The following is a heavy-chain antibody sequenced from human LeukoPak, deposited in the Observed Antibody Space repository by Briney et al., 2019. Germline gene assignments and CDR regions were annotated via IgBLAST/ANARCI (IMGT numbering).Heavy chain of an antibody. Sequence: GGSLRLSCAASGFTFSSYAMHWVRQAPGKGLEWVAVISYDGSNKYYADSVKGRFTISRDNSKNTLYLQMNSLRAEDTAVYYFARDGSGSGGYEGGGYYFDYWGQGTLVTVSS. V-gene: IGHV3-30*04. CDR2: ISYDGSNK. D-gene: IGHD3-10*01. CDR1: GFTFSSYA. J-gene: IGHJ4*02. CDR3: ARDGSGSGGYEGGGYYFDY.